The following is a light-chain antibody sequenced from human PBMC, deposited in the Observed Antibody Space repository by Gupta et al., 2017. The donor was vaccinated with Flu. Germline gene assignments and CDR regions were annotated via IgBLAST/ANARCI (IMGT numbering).Light chain of an antibody. CDR3: QHRSNWVA. Sequence: EIVLTQSPATLSLSPGERATLSCRASQSISSNLAWFQQEPGQAPRLLMYDASNRATGIPARFSGSGSGTDFTLTISSLEPEDSAVYYCQHRSNWVAFGGGTRVEI. V-gene: IGKV3-11*01. CDR2: DAS. J-gene: IGKJ4*01. CDR1: QSISSN.